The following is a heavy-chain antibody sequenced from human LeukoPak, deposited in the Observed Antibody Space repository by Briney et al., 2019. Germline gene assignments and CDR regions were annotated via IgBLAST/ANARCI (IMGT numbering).Heavy chain of an antibody. CDR1: GYTFTSYG. CDR3: AGGIYGSGSYQYYYYYYMDV. Sequence: ASVKVSCKASGYTFTSYGISWVRQAPGQGLEWMGWISAYNGNTNYAQKLQGRVTMTTDTSTSTAYMELSSLRSEDTAVYYCAGGIYGSGSYQYYYYYYMDVWGKGTTVTVSS. V-gene: IGHV1-18*01. CDR2: ISAYNGNT. J-gene: IGHJ6*03. D-gene: IGHD3-10*01.